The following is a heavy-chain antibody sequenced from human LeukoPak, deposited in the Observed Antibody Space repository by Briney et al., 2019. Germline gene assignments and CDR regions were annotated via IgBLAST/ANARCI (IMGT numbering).Heavy chain of an antibody. D-gene: IGHD3-3*01. CDR3: ARGRDYDFWSGYYLGGGEVDY. CDR2: ISSSSTI. V-gene: IGHV3-48*01. J-gene: IGHJ4*02. CDR1: GFTFSSYS. Sequence: GGSLRLSCAASGFTFSSYSMNWVRQAPGKGLEWVSYISSSSTIYYADSVKGRFTISRDNAKNSLYLQMNSLRAEDTAVYYCARGRDYDFWSGYYLGGGEVDYWGQGTLVTVSS.